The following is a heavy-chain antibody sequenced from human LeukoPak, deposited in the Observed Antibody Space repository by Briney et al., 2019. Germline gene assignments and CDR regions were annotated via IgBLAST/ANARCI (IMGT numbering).Heavy chain of an antibody. Sequence: SVTLSLKSTVSTDSLSSHYWRWMRQPPGKGREWIRYIYGSGSTHYDPSLRSRVTISQDTSKNQFSLKRTFVTAADTAVYYCARNVRWYSHDSWGQGTLVTVSS. CDR2: IYGSGST. CDR3: ARNVRWYSHDS. D-gene: IGHD6-13*01. CDR1: TDSLSSHY. J-gene: IGHJ4*02. V-gene: IGHV4-59*08.